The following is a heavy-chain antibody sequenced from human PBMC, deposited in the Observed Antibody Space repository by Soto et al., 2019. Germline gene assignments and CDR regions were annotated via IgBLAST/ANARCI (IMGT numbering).Heavy chain of an antibody. CDR3: AGDKSTMIRGVRYGMDV. CDR2: INSAGTP. Sequence: EVQLVETGGGLIQPGGSLRLTCDASGFTVATNYMSWVRQAPGKGLEWVSLINSAGTPYYADSVNGRFTVSRDTSKNTLYLQMGSLRVEDTAVHICAGDKSTMIRGVRYGMDVWGQGTTVTVSS. CDR1: GFTVATNY. V-gene: IGHV3-53*02. J-gene: IGHJ6*02. D-gene: IGHD3-10*01.